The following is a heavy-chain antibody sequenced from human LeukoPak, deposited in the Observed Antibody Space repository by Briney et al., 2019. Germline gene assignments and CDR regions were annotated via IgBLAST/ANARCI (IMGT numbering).Heavy chain of an antibody. CDR1: GGSISSSSYY. Sequence: SETLSLTCTVSGGSISSSSYYWSWVRQPAGKGLEWIGRIYTSGTTNYNPSLKSRVTISLDMSENQFFLRLSSVTAADTAVYYCAREDRYCGGGTCYCWGQGTLVTVSS. V-gene: IGHV4-61*02. D-gene: IGHD2-15*01. CDR3: AREDRYCGGGTCYC. J-gene: IGHJ4*02. CDR2: IYTSGTT.